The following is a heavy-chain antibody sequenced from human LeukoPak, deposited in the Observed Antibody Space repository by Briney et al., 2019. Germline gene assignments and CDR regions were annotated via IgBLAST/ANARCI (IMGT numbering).Heavy chain of an antibody. J-gene: IGHJ5*02. Sequence: TGGSLRPSCAASGFTFSNYYMSWIRQAPGKGLERVSYISSSGTTIYYADSVKGRFTISRDNAKNSLYLQMNSLRAEDTAVYYCGREQWGGIHHWGQGTLVTVSS. CDR1: GFTFSNYY. CDR2: ISSSGTTI. V-gene: IGHV3-11*01. CDR3: GREQWGGIHH. D-gene: IGHD1-26*01.